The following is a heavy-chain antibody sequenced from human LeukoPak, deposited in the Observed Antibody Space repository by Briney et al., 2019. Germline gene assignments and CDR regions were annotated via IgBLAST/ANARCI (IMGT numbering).Heavy chain of an antibody. CDR2: INPNSGGT. CDR1: GYTFTGYY. CDR3: ARDAAGYDLGVGY. J-gene: IGHJ4*02. Sequence: GASVKVSCKASGYTFTGYYMHWVRQAPGQGLEWMGWINPNSGGTNYAQKFQGRVTMTRDTSTSTAYMELSRLRSDDTAVYYCARDAAGYDLGVGYWGQGTLVTVSP. D-gene: IGHD5-12*01. V-gene: IGHV1-2*02.